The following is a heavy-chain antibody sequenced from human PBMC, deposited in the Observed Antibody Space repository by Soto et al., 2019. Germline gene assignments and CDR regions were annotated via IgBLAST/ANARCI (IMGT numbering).Heavy chain of an antibody. Sequence: PSETLSLTCAVYGGSFSDYYWSWIRQPPGKGLEWIGEINHRGSTDYNPSLKSRITISLDTSKNQFSLKLSSVTAADTAVYYCARGGTTVSANWFDWWGQGSLVTV. V-gene: IGHV4-34*01. J-gene: IGHJ5*01. CDR1: GGSFSDYY. D-gene: IGHD4-17*01. CDR3: ARGGTTVSANWFDW. CDR2: INHRGST.